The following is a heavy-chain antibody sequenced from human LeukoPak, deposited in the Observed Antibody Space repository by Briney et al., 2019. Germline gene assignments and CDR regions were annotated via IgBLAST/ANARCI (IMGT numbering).Heavy chain of an antibody. CDR2: MNPNSGNT. Sequence: GASVKVSCKASGYTFTSYDINWVRQATGQGLEWMGWMNPNSGNTGYAQKFQGRVTMTRNTSISTAYMELSSLRSEDTAVYYCARGSPICPPLRYFDWLCPRGRYFDLWGRGTLVTVSS. D-gene: IGHD3-9*01. CDR3: ARGSPICPPLRYFDWLCPRGRYFDL. J-gene: IGHJ2*01. V-gene: IGHV1-8*01. CDR1: GYTFTSYD.